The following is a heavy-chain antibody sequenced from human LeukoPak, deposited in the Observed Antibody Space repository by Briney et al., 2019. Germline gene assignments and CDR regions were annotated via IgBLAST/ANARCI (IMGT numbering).Heavy chain of an antibody. CDR1: GFTFSSYG. CDR3: ARDGTTVTTSGYFQH. V-gene: IGHV3-30*02. D-gene: IGHD4-17*01. Sequence: PGGSLRLSCAASGFTFSSYGMHWVRQAPGKGLEWVAFIRYDGSNKYYADSVKGRFTISRDNSKNTLYLQMNSLRAEDTAVYYCARDGTTVTTSGYFQHWGQGTLVTVSS. J-gene: IGHJ1*01. CDR2: IRYDGSNK.